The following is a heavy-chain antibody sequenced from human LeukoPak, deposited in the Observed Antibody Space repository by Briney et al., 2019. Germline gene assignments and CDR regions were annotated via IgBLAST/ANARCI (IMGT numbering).Heavy chain of an antibody. CDR1: GFTFSSYS. D-gene: IGHD3-10*01. CDR3: ATRGGLFDIDY. Sequence: GGSLRLSCAASGFTFSSYSMNWVRQAPGKGLEWVSYISSSSSTIYYADSVKGRFTISRDNAKNSLYLQMNSLRAEDTAVYYCATRGGLFDIDYWAREPWSPSPQ. V-gene: IGHV3-48*01. J-gene: IGHJ4*02. CDR2: ISSSSSTI.